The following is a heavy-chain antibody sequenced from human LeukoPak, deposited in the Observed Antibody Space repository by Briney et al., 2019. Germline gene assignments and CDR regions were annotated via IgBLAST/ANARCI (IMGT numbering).Heavy chain of an antibody. D-gene: IGHD6-13*01. CDR3: AILLEGSSSWYDVYYYGMDV. CDR2: ISSSSSYI. Sequence: PGGSLRLSCAASGFTFSSYSMNWVRQAPGKGLEWVSSISSSSSYIYYADSVKGRFTISRDNAKNSLYLQMNSLRAEDTAVYYCAILLEGSSSWYDVYYYGMDVWGQGTTVTVSS. V-gene: IGHV3-21*01. CDR1: GFTFSSYS. J-gene: IGHJ6*02.